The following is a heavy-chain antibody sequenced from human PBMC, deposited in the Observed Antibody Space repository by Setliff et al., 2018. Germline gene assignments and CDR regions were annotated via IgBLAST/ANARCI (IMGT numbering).Heavy chain of an antibody. V-gene: IGHV5-51*01. Sequence: GESLKISCKGSGYSFTTYWIGWVRQMPGKGLEWMGIIYPGDSDTRHSPSFQGHVTISADKSITTAYLQWSSLKASDTAMYYCARDSNYEGAYDYWGQGTLVTVSS. CDR1: GYSFTTYW. CDR3: ARDSNYEGAYDY. J-gene: IGHJ4*02. D-gene: IGHD4-4*01. CDR2: IYPGDSDT.